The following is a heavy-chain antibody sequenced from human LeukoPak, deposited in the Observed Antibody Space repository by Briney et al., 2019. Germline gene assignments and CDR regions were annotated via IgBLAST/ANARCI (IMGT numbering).Heavy chain of an antibody. Sequence: KSSETLSLTCTVSGGSISSSSYYWGWIRQPPGKGLEWIGSIYYSGSTYYNPSLKSRVTISVDTSKNQFSLKLSSVTAADTAVYYCAREAGEELLGWFDPWGQGTLVTVSS. J-gene: IGHJ5*02. V-gene: IGHV4-39*07. CDR3: AREAGEELLGWFDP. CDR1: GGSISSSSYY. CDR2: IYYSGST. D-gene: IGHD3-10*01.